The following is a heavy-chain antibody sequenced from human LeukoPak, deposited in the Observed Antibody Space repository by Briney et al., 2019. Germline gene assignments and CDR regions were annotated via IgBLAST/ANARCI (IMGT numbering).Heavy chain of an antibody. J-gene: IGHJ5*02. CDR3: ARAHWEWFDP. CDR1: EFTVSSNY. CDR2: IYSGGNT. V-gene: IGHV3-53*01. Sequence: TGGSLRLSCAASEFTVSSNYMSWVRQAPGKGLEWVSVIYSGGNTYYADSVTGRFTISRDNAKNSLYLQMNSLRAEDTAVYYCARAHWEWFDPWGQGTLVTVSS. D-gene: IGHD1-26*01.